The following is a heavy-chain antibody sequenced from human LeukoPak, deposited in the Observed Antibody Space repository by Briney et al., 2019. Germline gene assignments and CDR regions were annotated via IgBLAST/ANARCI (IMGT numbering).Heavy chain of an antibody. Sequence: AGGSLRLSCAASGSTFSSYWMNWVRQAPGKGLEWVANIKQDGSEKTYVDSVKGRFTISRDNAKNSLYLQMNGLRAEDTAVYYCAKDQVLDYWGQGTLVTVSS. D-gene: IGHD1-1*01. CDR2: IKQDGSEK. V-gene: IGHV3-7*01. CDR3: AKDQVLDY. CDR1: GSTFSSYW. J-gene: IGHJ4*02.